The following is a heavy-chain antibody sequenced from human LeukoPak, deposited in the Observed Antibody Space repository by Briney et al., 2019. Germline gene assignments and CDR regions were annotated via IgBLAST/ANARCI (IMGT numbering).Heavy chain of an antibody. CDR2: IYYSGST. CDR3: ARRPDYGDYLGAFDI. V-gene: IGHV4-59*08. Sequence: SEILSLTCTVSGGSISSYYWSWIRQPPGKGLEWIGYIYYSGSTNYNPSLKSRVTISVDTSKNQFSLKLSSVTAADTAVYYCARRPDYGDYLGAFDIWGQGTMVTVSS. D-gene: IGHD4-17*01. J-gene: IGHJ3*02. CDR1: GGSISSYY.